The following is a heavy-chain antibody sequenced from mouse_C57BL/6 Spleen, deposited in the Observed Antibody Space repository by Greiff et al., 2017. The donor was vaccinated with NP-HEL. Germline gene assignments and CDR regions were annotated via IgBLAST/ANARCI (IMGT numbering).Heavy chain of an antibody. CDR2: IYPGGGYT. J-gene: IGHJ1*03. CDR1: GYTFTNYW. D-gene: IGHD2-13*01. CDR3: ARGDDYGYFDV. Sequence: QVQLKESGAELVRPGTSVKMSCKASGYTFTNYWIGWAKQRPGHGLEWIGDIYPGGGYTNYNEKVKGKATLTADKSSSTAYMQVSSLTSEDSAIYYCARGDDYGYFDVWGTGTTVTVSS. V-gene: IGHV1-63*01.